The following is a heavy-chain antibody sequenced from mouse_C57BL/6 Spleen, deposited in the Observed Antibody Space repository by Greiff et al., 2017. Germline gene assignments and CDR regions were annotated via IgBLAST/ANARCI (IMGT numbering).Heavy chain of an antibody. J-gene: IGHJ4*01. D-gene: IGHD2-5*01. CDR1: GYTFTSYW. CDR3: ARGGYSNYAMDY. V-gene: IGHV1-50*01. Sequence: VQLQQPGAELVKPGASVKLSCTASGYTFTSYWMQWVKQRPGQGLEWIGEIDPSDSYTNYNQKFKGKATLTVDTSSSTAYMQRSSLTSEDSAVYYCARGGYSNYAMDYWGQGTSVTVSS. CDR2: IDPSDSYT.